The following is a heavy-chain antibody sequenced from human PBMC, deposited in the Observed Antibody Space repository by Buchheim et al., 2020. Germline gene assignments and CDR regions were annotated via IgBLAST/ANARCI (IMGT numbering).Heavy chain of an antibody. D-gene: IGHD6-6*01. CDR2: ISSSSSTI. V-gene: IGHV3-48*04. Sequence: EVQLVESGGGLVQPGGSLRLSCAASGFTFSSYSMNWVRQAPGKGLEWVSYISSSSSTIYYADSVNGRFTISRDNANNSLYLQMNSLRAEDTAVYYCARTIAARSFDYWGQGTL. J-gene: IGHJ4*02. CDR1: GFTFSSYS. CDR3: ARTIAARSFDY.